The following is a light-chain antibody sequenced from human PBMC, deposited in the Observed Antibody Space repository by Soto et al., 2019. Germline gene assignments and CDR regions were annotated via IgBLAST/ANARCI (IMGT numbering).Light chain of an antibody. CDR3: SSYTSSSTLDV. J-gene: IGLJ1*01. Sequence: QSALTQPASVSGSPGQSITISCTGTSSDVGGYNYVSWYQQHPGKAPQLMIYDVSNRPSGVSNRFSGSKSGNTASLTISGLRAEDEADYYCSSYTSSSTLDVFGTGTKVTVL. V-gene: IGLV2-14*01. CDR1: SSDVGGYNY. CDR2: DVS.